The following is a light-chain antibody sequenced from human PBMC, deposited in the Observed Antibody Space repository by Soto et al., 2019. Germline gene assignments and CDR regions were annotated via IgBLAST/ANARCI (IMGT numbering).Light chain of an antibody. CDR3: PHYNNWPRT. V-gene: IGKV3-15*01. CDR1: QSVSSN. Sequence: EIVMTQSPATLSVSPGERATLSCRASQSVSSNLAWYQQTPGQAPRRLIYGASTRATGIPARFSGSGSGTEFTLTISSLQSEEFAVYYCPHYNNWPRTFGQGTKVEIK. J-gene: IGKJ1*01. CDR2: GAS.